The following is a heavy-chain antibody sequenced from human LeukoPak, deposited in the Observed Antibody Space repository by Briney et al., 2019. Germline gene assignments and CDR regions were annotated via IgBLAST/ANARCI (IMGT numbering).Heavy chain of an antibody. V-gene: IGHV3-23*01. D-gene: IGHD3-3*01. CDR3: AKRSGYDFWSGFDP. Sequence: GGSLRLSCAASGFTFSSYAMRWVRQAPGKGLEWVSGISGSGGSTSYADSVKGRFTVSRDNSKNTLYLQMSSLRAEDMALYYCAKRSGYDFWSGFDPWGQGTLVIVSS. J-gene: IGHJ5*02. CDR2: ISGSGGST. CDR1: GFTFSSYA.